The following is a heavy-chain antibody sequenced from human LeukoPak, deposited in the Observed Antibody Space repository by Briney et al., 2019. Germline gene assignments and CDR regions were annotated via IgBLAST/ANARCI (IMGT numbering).Heavy chain of an antibody. J-gene: IGHJ2*01. Sequence: EESLKISCQASGYTFTSYWIGWVRQMPGKGLECMGIIYPDDSDTTYSPSFQGQVTISADKSFSTAYLQWSSLKASDTAIYYCARLGGDTYYFGSASYPNWYFDLWGRGTLVTVSS. V-gene: IGHV5-51*01. D-gene: IGHD3-10*01. CDR2: IYPDDSDT. CDR1: GYTFTSYW. CDR3: ARLGGDTYYFGSASYPNWYFDL.